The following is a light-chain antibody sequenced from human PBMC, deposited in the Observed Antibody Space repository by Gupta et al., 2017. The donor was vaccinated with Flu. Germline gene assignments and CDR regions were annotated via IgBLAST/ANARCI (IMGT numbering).Light chain of an antibody. V-gene: IGKV3-15*01. CDR2: GAY. CDR3: QQNHRWPET. Sequence: GQRVSLLCRASESLRNYLVWYQMRPGLPPRLLIYGAYRRGTGVPDRFSGSGSGTEFTLTVSSLQSDDLGIYYCQQNHRWPETFGQGTRVQL. J-gene: IGKJ1*01. CDR1: ESLRNY.